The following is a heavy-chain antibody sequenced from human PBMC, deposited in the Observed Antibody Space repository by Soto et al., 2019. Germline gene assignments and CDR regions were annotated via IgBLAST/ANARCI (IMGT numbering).Heavy chain of an antibody. Sequence: PGESLKISCKGSVYSFTSYWISWVRQMPGKGLEWMGRIDPSDSYTNYSPSFQGHVTISADKSISTAYLQWSRLKASDTAMYYCARLSHYNYDMDVWGQGTTVTVSS. CDR3: ARLSHYNYDMDV. J-gene: IGHJ6*02. CDR1: VYSFTSYW. CDR2: IDPSDSYT. V-gene: IGHV5-10-1*01.